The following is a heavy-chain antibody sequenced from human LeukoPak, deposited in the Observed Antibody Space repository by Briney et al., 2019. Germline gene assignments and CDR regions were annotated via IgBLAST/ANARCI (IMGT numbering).Heavy chain of an antibody. CDR1: GGSISRYY. D-gene: IGHD5-18*01. Sequence: SETLSLTCTVSGGSISRYYWSWIRQPPGKGLEWIAYIYYTGSTNYNPSLKSRLTISVDTSKNQFSLKLSSVTAVDTAVYYCARVGYRYGRTLDFWGQGTLVTVSS. J-gene: IGHJ4*02. CDR3: ARVGYRYGRTLDF. V-gene: IGHV4-59*01. CDR2: IYYTGST.